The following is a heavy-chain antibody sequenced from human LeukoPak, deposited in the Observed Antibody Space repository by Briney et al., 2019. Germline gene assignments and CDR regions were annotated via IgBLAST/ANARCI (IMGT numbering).Heavy chain of an antibody. J-gene: IGHJ4*02. CDR2: FNPNSGGT. CDR1: GYTLTGYY. D-gene: IGHD3-22*01. CDR3: ARGSGHHDSSGLFDY. V-gene: IGHV1-2*06. Sequence: ASVKVSCKASGYTLTGYYMHWVRQAPGQGLEWMGRFNPNSGGTNFAQKFQGRVTMTRDTSISTAYMEMNRLRSDDTAVYYCARGSGHHDSSGLFDYWGQGTLVTVSS.